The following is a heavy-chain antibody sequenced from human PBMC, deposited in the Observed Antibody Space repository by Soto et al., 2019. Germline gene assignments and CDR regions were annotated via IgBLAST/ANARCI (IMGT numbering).Heavy chain of an antibody. V-gene: IGHV3-23*01. CDR1: GFTFSSYA. Sequence: GGSLRLSCVASGFTFSSYAMSWVRQAPGKGLEWVSAISGSSDSTYYADSVKGRFTISRDNSKNTLYLQMNSLRAEDTAVYYCAKPGMDDSSGYYYVGYFDYWGQGTLVTVSS. D-gene: IGHD3-22*01. CDR3: AKPGMDDSSGYYYVGYFDY. CDR2: ISGSSDST. J-gene: IGHJ4*02.